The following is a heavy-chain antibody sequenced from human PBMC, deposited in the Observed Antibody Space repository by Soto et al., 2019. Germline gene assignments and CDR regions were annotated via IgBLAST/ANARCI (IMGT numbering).Heavy chain of an antibody. CDR3: ARAGAIVVVTAPFVL. D-gene: IGHD2-21*02. CDR2: INAGGAYT. V-gene: IGHV1-46*03. Sequence: QVQLVQSGAEVKKPGASVKISCKASGYIFTNYYIHWVRQAPGQGLEWLGTINAGGAYTTYAQRFLGSVTMTRDTSTSSRYMELSSLPSEDTALYYCARAGAIVVVTAPFVLWGQGTLVTVSS. J-gene: IGHJ5*02. CDR1: GYIFTNYY.